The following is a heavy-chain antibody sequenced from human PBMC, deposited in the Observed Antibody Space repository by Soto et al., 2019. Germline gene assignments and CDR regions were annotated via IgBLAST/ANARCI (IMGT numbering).Heavy chain of an antibody. D-gene: IGHD2-21*02. CDR2: IYYSGRT. V-gene: IGHV4-59*04. J-gene: IGHJ4*02. Sequence: KASETLSLTCAVYGGSFSGYYWSWIRQPPGKGLEWIGSIYYSGRTYNNPSLWSRVSMSIDTSKDQFSLKLKSVTAADTALYFCARQRTSVVTQAYFDVWGPGSPVTVSS. CDR3: ARQRTSVVTQAYFDV. CDR1: GGSFSGYY.